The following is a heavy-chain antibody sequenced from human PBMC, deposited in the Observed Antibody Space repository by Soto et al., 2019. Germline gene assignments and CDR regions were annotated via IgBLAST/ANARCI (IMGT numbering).Heavy chain of an antibody. Sequence: EVQLVESGGGLVKPGGSLRLSCAASGFTFSNAWMNWVRQAPGKGLEWVGRIKSKTDGGTTDYAAPVKGRFTISRDDSKNTLNLQMNSLKTEDTAVYYCTTDLHRAVAGNDYWGQGTLVTVSS. J-gene: IGHJ4*02. D-gene: IGHD6-19*01. V-gene: IGHV3-15*07. CDR2: IKSKTDGGTT. CDR1: GFTFSNAW. CDR3: TTDLHRAVAGNDY.